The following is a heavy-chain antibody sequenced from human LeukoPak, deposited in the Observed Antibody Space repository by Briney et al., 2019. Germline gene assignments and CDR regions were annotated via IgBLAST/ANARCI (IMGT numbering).Heavy chain of an antibody. D-gene: IGHD5-24*01. CDR2: IYTSGST. CDR3: ATTLDGYNIDY. J-gene: IGHJ4*02. CDR1: GGSISSGSYY. V-gene: IGHV4-61*02. Sequence: PSETLSLTCTVSGGSISSGSYYWSWIRQPAGKGLEWIGRIYTSGSTNYNPSLKSRVTITVDTSKNQFSLKLSSVTAADTAVYYCATTLDGYNIDYWGQGTLVTVSS.